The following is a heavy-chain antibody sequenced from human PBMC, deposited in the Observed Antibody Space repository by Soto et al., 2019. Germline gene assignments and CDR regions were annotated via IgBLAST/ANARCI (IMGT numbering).Heavy chain of an antibody. D-gene: IGHD3-3*01. CDR1: GFTFTSSA. Sequence: GASVKVSCKASGFTFTSSAVQWVRQARGQRLEWIGWIVVGSGNTNYAQKFQERVTITRDMSTSTAYMELSSLRSEDTAVYYCAAGIPHTYYDFWSGPHGYYGMDVWGQGTTVTVSS. V-gene: IGHV1-58*01. J-gene: IGHJ6*02. CDR2: IVVGSGNT. CDR3: AAGIPHTYYDFWSGPHGYYGMDV.